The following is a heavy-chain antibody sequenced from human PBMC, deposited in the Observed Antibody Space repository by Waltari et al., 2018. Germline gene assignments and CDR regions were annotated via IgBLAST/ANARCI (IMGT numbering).Heavy chain of an antibody. CDR2: IIPIFGTA. Sequence: QVQLVQSGAAVKKPGSSVKVSCKASGGTFSSYAISWVRQAPGQGLEWMGRIIPIFGTANYAQKFQGRVTITADKSTSTAYMELSSLRSEDTAVYYCARVAENYYDSSGYYRFDYWGQGTLVTVSS. V-gene: IGHV1-69*08. CDR1: GGTFSSYA. D-gene: IGHD3-22*01. CDR3: ARVAENYYDSSGYYRFDY. J-gene: IGHJ4*02.